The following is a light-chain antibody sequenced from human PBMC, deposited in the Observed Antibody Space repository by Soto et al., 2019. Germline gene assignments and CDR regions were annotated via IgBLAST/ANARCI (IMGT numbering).Light chain of an antibody. V-gene: IGKV3-20*01. CDR1: QSVSSSY. CDR3: QQYGSSLRT. CDR2: GAS. J-gene: IGKJ1*01. Sequence: EIVLTQSPGTLSWSPGERATLSFMSSQSVSSSYLAWYQQKPGQAPRLLIYGASSRATGIPDRFSGSGSGTDFTLTISRLGPEDFAVYYCQQYGSSLRTFGQGTKVDIK.